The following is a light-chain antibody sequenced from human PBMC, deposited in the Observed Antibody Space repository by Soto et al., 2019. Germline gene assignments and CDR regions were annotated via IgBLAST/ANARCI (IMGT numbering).Light chain of an antibody. CDR3: QQYNNWPPRWT. CDR1: QGVSSN. Sequence: EIVMTQSPATLSVSPGERATLSCRASQGVSSNLAWYQQKPGQAPRLLIYVASTRATGIPARFSGSGSGTEFTLTITSLQSEDFAVYYCQQYNNWPPRWTFGQGTKVDI. CDR2: VAS. J-gene: IGKJ1*01. V-gene: IGKV3-15*01.